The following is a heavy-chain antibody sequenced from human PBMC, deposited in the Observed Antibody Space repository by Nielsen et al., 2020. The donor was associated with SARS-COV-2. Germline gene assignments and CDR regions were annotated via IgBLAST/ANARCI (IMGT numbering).Heavy chain of an antibody. CDR1: GSTFSDYY. CDR3: ASGSYYWFDP. V-gene: IGHV3-11*03. CDR2: ISSSSSYT. J-gene: IGHJ5*02. D-gene: IGHD1-26*01. Sequence: GESLKISCAASGSTFSDYYMSWIRQAPGKGLEWVSYISSSSSYTNYADSVKGRFTISRDNAKNSLYLQMNSLRAEDTAVYYCASGSYYWFDPWGQGTLVTVSS.